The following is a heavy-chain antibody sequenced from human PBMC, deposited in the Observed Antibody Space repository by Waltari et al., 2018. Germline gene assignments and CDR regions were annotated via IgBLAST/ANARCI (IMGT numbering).Heavy chain of an antibody. D-gene: IGHD1-26*01. J-gene: IGHJ4*02. CDR1: GFTFSSYA. V-gene: IGHV3-23*01. CDR2: ISGTGCST. Sequence: TAAGFTFSSYAMSWVRQAPGKGLEWVSAISGTGCSTYYADSVKGRFTISRDNSKNTLYLQMNSLRAEDAAVYYCATRGTYYKFDYWGQGSLVTVSS. CDR3: ATRGTYYKFDY.